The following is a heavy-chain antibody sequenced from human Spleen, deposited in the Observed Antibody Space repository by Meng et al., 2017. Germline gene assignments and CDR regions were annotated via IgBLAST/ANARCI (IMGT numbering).Heavy chain of an antibody. V-gene: IGHV1-46*01. CDR1: GYTFTSYY. CDR2: INPSGGST. J-gene: IGHJ4*02. D-gene: IGHD3-22*01. CDR3: ARVLVFRANYYDSSGYYQTTDY. Sequence: ASVKVSCKASGYTFTSYYMHWVRQAPGQGLEWMGIINPSGGSTSYAQKFQGRVTMTRDTSTSTVYMELSSLRSDDTAVYYCARVLVFRANYYDSSGYYQTTDYWGQGTLVTVSS.